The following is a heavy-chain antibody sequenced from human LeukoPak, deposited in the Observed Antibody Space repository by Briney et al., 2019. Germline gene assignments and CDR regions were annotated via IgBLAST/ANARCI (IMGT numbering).Heavy chain of an antibody. Sequence: GASVKVSCKASGYTFTSYDINWVRQATGQGLEWMGWMNPNSGNTGYAQKFQGRVTITRNTSISTAYMELSSLRSEDTAVYYCARVSSGSLKVYYFDYCGQGTLVTVSS. D-gene: IGHD3-10*01. V-gene: IGHV1-8*03. J-gene: IGHJ4*02. CDR3: ARVSSGSLKVYYFDY. CDR2: MNPNSGNT. CDR1: GYTFTSYD.